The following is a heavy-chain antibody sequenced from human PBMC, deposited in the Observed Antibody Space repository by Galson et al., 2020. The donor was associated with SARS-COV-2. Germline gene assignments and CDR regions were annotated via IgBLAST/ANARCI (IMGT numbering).Heavy chain of an antibody. D-gene: IGHD3-10*01. J-gene: IGHJ4*02. CDR1: GFTFSSYG. CDR2: IWYDGSNK. V-gene: IGHV3-33*01. Sequence: GGSLRLSCAASGFTFSSYGMHWVRQAPGKGLEWVAVIWYDGSNKYYADSVKGRFTISRDNSENTLYLQMNSLRAEDTAVYYCARADYYGSGSYLDYWGQGTLVTVSS. CDR3: ARADYYGSGSYLDY.